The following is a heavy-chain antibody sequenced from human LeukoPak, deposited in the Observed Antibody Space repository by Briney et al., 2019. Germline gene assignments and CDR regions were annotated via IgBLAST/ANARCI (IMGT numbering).Heavy chain of an antibody. J-gene: IGHJ6*03. CDR1: GGTFSSYA. Sequence: SVKVSCKASGGTFSSYAISWVRQAPGQGLEWMGGIIPIFGTANYAQKFQGRVTITADESTSTAYMELSSLRSEDTAVYYCARAAAAIEYYYYYMDVWGKGTTVTASS. V-gene: IGHV1-69*13. CDR2: IIPIFGTA. D-gene: IGHD2-2*01. CDR3: ARAAAAIEYYYYYMDV.